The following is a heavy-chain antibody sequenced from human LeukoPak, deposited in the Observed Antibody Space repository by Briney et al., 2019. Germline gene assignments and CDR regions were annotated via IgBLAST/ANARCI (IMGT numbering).Heavy chain of an antibody. CDR1: GVPFSGHY. D-gene: IGHD3-10*01. J-gene: IGHJ4*02. CDR3: ARGRRGGDY. Sequence: PSETLSLTCAVYGVPFSGHYWSWIRQPPGKGLEWIGEINHSGSTDYNPSLKSRVTISVDTSKNQFSLKLSSVTAADTAVYYCARGRRGGDYWGQGTLVTVSS. CDR2: INHSGST. V-gene: IGHV4-34*01.